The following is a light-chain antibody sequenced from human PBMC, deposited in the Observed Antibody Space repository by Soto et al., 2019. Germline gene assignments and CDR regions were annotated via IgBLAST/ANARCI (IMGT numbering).Light chain of an antibody. V-gene: IGLV2-14*01. CDR2: EVS. CDR1: SSDVGGYNY. CDR3: SSYTSSSTFPYV. Sequence: QSVLTQPASVSGSPGQSITISCTGTSSDVGGYNYVSWYQQHPGKAPKLMIYEVSNRPSGASNRFSGSKSGNTASLTISGLQAEDEADYYCSSYTSSSTFPYVFGTGTKVTV. J-gene: IGLJ1*01.